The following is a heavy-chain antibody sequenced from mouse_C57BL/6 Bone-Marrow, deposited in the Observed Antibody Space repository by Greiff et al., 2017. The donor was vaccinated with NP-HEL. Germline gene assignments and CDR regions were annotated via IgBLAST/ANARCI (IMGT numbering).Heavy chain of an antibody. Sequence: EVKVVESGGGLVKPGGSLKLSCAASGFTFSSYAMSWVRQTPEKRLEWVATISDGGSYTYCPDNVKGRFTISRDNAKNNLYLQMSHLKSEDTAMYYCARDDYSAWFAYWGQGTLVTVSA. CDR3: ARDDYSAWFAY. V-gene: IGHV5-4*01. D-gene: IGHD2-4*01. CDR2: ISDGGSYT. CDR1: GFTFSSYA. J-gene: IGHJ3*01.